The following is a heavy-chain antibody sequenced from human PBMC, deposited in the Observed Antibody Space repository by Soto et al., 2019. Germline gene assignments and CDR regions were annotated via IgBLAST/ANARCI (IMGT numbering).Heavy chain of an antibody. CDR2: INHSGST. CDR3: ARGAYSSRGMDV. D-gene: IGHD6-19*01. V-gene: IGHV4-34*01. CDR1: GGSFSFYF. Sequence: SETLSLTCTVYGGSFSFYFWTWIRQSPGKGLEWIGEINHSGSTNYNPSLTSRVTISVDPSKNQFSLKLTAVTAADTAVYYCARGAYSSRGMDVWGQGTTVTVS. J-gene: IGHJ6*02.